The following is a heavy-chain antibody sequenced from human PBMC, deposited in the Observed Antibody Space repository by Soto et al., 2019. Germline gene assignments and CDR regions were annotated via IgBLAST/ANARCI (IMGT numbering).Heavy chain of an antibody. CDR1: GGTFSSYA. J-gene: IGHJ3*02. V-gene: IGHV1-69*06. D-gene: IGHD3-22*01. CDR3: ATFSGVYYYDSSGYGAFDI. CDR2: IIPIFGTA. Sequence: AASVNVSCKASGGTFSSYAISWVRQAPGQGLEWMGGIIPIFGTANYAQKFQGRVTITADKSTSTAYMELSSLRSEDTAVYYCATFSGVYYYDSSGYGAFDIWGQGTMVTVSS.